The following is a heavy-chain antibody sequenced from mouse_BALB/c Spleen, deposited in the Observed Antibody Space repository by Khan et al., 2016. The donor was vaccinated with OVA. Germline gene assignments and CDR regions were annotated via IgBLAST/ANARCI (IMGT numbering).Heavy chain of an antibody. CDR2: IYPFNDDT. CDR1: GYTFTSYV. CDR3: AKNYRYDVYFDY. J-gene: IGHJ2*01. Sequence: VQLKESGPELVKPGASVKMSCEASGYTFTSYVMHWVKQKPGQGLEWIGYIYPFNDDTKYNEKFKGKATLTSDTSSSTAYMELRSLTSEDSAVYYCAKNYRYDVYFDYWGQGTTLTVSS. V-gene: IGHV1S136*01. D-gene: IGHD2-14*01.